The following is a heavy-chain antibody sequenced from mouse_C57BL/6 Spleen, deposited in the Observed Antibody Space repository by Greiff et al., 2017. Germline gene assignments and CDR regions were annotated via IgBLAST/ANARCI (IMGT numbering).Heavy chain of an antibody. D-gene: IGHD2-4*01. CDR1: GFSLTSYG. CDR2: IWGDGST. J-gene: IGHJ2*01. V-gene: IGHV2-3*01. Sequence: VQLKQSGPGLVAPSQSLSITCTVSGFSLTSYGVSWVRQPPGKGLEWLGVIWGDGSTNYHSALISRLSIGKDNSESQVFLKLNSLQTVDTATYYCANRWGNDYGVGYYFDYWGQGATLTVSS. CDR3: ANRWGNDYGVGYYFDY.